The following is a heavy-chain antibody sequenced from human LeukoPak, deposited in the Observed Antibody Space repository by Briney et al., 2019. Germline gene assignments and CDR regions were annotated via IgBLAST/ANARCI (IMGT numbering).Heavy chain of an antibody. Sequence: GRSLRLSCAASGFTFSTYAMHWVRQAPGKGLEWVAVIWYDGGNKYYADSVKGRFTISRDNSKNTLYLQMNSLRAEDTAVYYRATRILSLVYWGQGTLVTVSS. J-gene: IGHJ4*02. CDR2: IWYDGGNK. V-gene: IGHV3-33*01. CDR3: ATRILSLVY. CDR1: GFTFSTYA. D-gene: IGHD3-3*02.